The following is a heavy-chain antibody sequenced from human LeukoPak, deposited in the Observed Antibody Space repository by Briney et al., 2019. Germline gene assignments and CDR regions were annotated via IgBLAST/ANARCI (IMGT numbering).Heavy chain of an antibody. CDR1: AVSLSDYY. CDR2: INHSGGT. D-gene: IGHD3-22*01. J-gene: IGHJ4*02. Sequence: PETLSVTSGVAAVSLSDYYWCWIRETPGKGMEWIGEINHSGGTNYSPSLKGRVTISVDTSENQFSLKLTSATAADTAVYYCARIRCGHTSAICYNHWGRGTQVSFFS. V-gene: IGHV4-34*01. CDR3: ARIRCGHTSAICYNH.